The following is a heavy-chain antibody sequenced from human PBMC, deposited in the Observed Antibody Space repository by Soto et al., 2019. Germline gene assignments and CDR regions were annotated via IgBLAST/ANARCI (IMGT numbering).Heavy chain of an antibody. Sequence: QVQLVQSGAEVKKPGSSVKVSCKASGGTFSSYAISWVRQAPGQGLEWMGGIIPIFGTANYAQKFQGRVTITAXXSXSXXYMELSSLRAEDTAVYYCAAHQRPDYGGNSWYFQHWGQGTLVTVSS. CDR3: AAHQRPDYGGNSWYFQH. CDR2: IIPIFGTA. J-gene: IGHJ1*01. V-gene: IGHV1-69*12. D-gene: IGHD4-17*01. CDR1: GGTFSSYA.